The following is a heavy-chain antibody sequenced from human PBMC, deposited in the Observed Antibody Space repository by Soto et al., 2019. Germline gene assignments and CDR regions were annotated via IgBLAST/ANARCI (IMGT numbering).Heavy chain of an antibody. CDR1: GGSISSYY. D-gene: IGHD3-3*01. J-gene: IGHJ6*02. Sequence: SETLSLTCTVSGGSISSYYWSWIRQPPGKGLEWIGYIYYSGSTNYNPSLKSRVTLSVDTSKNQFSLKLSSVTAADTAVYYCARGDYDFWSGYLCGMDVWGQGTTVTVSS. CDR3: ARGDYDFWSGYLCGMDV. V-gene: IGHV4-59*01. CDR2: IYYSGST.